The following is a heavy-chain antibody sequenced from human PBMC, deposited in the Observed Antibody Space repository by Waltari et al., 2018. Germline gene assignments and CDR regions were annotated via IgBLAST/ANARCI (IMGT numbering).Heavy chain of an antibody. CDR1: GFTFSSYS. V-gene: IGHV3-21*01. CDR2: ISSSSSYI. J-gene: IGHJ4*02. CDR3: AREVPGGASMVQGVDY. D-gene: IGHD3-10*01. Sequence: EVQLVESGGGLVKPGGSLRLSCAASGFTFSSYSMNWVRQAPGKGLELVSSISSSSSYIYYADSVKGRFTISRDNAKNSLYLQMNSLRAEDTAVYYCAREVPGGASMVQGVDYWGQGTLVTVSS.